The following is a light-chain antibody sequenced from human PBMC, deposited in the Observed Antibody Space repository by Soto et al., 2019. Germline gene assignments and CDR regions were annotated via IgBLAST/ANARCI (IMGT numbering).Light chain of an antibody. CDR1: QAVSSIL. CDR3: QQHGTSPI. CDR2: VAS. Sequence: EVVLTQSPGTLSLSPGERATLSCRASQAVSSILLAWYQQKPGQAPRLLIYVASSRATGIPDRFSGSGSGTDFTLTVSRLEPEDFAVYYCQQHGTSPIFGEGTKVEIK. V-gene: IGKV3-20*01. J-gene: IGKJ4*01.